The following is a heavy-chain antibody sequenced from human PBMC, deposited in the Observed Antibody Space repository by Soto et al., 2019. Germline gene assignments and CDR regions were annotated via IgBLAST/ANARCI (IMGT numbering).Heavy chain of an antibody. CDR2: ISYDGSNK. Sequence: GGSLRLSCAASGFTFSSYAMHWIRQAPGKGLEWVAVISYDGSNKYYADSVKGRFTISRDNSKNTLYLQMNSLRAEDTAVYYCAREASTSCYDYWGQGTLVTVSS. CDR3: AREASTSCYDY. V-gene: IGHV3-30*04. J-gene: IGHJ4*02. D-gene: IGHD2-2*01. CDR1: GFTFSSYA.